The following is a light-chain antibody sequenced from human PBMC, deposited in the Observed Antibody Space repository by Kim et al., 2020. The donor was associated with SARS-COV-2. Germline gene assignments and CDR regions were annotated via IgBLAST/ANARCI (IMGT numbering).Light chain of an antibody. CDR1: QSVSSSY. J-gene: IGKJ2*03. Sequence: SPGERATLACRASQSVSSSYVAWYQPKPGQAPRLLIYGASSRATGIPDRFSGSGSGTDFTLTISRLEPEDFAVYYCQQYGSSPPYSFGQGTKLEI. CDR2: GAS. CDR3: QQYGSSPPYS. V-gene: IGKV3-20*01.